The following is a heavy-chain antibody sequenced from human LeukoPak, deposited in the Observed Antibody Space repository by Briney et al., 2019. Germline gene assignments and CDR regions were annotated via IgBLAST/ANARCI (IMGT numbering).Heavy chain of an antibody. D-gene: IGHD3-22*01. V-gene: IGHV1-69*13. CDR1: GGTFSSYA. J-gene: IGHJ5*02. Sequence: GASVKVSCKASGGTFSSYAISWVRQAPGQGLEWMGGIIPIFGTANYAQKFQGRVTITADESTSTAYKELSSLRSEDTAVYYCARDVSYYYDSSGFLTNWFDPWGQGTLVTVSS. CDR2: IIPIFGTA. CDR3: ARDVSYYYDSSGFLTNWFDP.